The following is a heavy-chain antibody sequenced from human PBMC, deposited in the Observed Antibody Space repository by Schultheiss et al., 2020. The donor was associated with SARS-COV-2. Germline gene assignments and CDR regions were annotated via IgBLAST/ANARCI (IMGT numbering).Heavy chain of an antibody. CDR3: ARVRLARMATRPSLLSGWFDP. CDR2: ISHGGST. D-gene: IGHD5-24*01. J-gene: IGHJ5*02. V-gene: IGHV4-4*02. CDR1: GGSVSSSNW. Sequence: SETLSLTCAVSGGSVSSSNWWSWVRQPPGRGLEWIGEISHGGSTNYNPSLKSRVTISVDTSKNQFSLKLSSVTAADTAVYYCARVRLARMATRPSLLSGWFDPWGQGTLVTVSS.